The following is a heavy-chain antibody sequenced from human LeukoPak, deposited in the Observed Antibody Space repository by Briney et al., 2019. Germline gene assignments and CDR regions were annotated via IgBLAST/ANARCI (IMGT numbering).Heavy chain of an antibody. D-gene: IGHD1/OR15-1a*01. V-gene: IGHV3-33*08. CDR2: ISYDGSNK. CDR3: ARNKRADM. Sequence: GGSLRLSCAASGFTFSSYAMSWVRQAPGKGLEWVAVISYDGSNKYYADSVKGRFTISRDNAKNSLSLQMISLRAEDTAVYYCARNKRADMWGQGTMVTVSS. J-gene: IGHJ3*02. CDR1: GFTFSSYA.